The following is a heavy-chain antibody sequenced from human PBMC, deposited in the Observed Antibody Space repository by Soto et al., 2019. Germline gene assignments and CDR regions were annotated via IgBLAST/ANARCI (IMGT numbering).Heavy chain of an antibody. Sequence: GGSLRLSCVGSGFTFEDHAMHWVRQGPGKGLEWVSGISWNSDIKGYADSVKGRFTMSRDNVKNSLYLQMSSLRSEDTAVYYCARDMGHYDFWGNNERGLAVWGQGTTVTVSS. CDR3: ARDMGHYDFWGNNERGLAV. J-gene: IGHJ6*02. V-gene: IGHV3-9*01. CDR2: ISWNSDIK. D-gene: IGHD3-3*01. CDR1: GFTFEDHA.